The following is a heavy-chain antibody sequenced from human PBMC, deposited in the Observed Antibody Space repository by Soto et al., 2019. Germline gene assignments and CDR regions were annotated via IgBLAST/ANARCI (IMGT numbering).Heavy chain of an antibody. Sequence: EVQLLESGGGLVQPGGSLRLSCAASGFTFSSYAMSWVRQAPGKGLEWVSTMSGSGGYTYYADSVEGRFAISRDNSKNTLYLQMADLRAEDTAVYYCATFIFCTSTSFYGREGGFWGQGTLGTVSS. CDR2: MSGSGGYT. V-gene: IGHV3-23*01. D-gene: IGHD2-2*01. CDR1: GFTFSSYA. CDR3: ATFIFCTSTSFYGREGGF. J-gene: IGHJ4*02.